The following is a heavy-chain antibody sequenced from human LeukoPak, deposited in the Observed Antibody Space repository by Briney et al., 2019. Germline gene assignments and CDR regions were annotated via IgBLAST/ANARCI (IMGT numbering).Heavy chain of an antibody. J-gene: IGHJ3*02. CDR2: IYYDGST. CDR3: ARRGYEEFAI. CDR1: GGSIRSSSYY. Sequence: SESLSLTCTVSGGSIRSSSYYWGWIRQPPGKGLEWIVSIYYDGSTYYNPSLKSRVTISVDTSKNQFSLKLSSVTATDTAVYYCARRGYEEFAIWGQGTMVTVSS. V-gene: IGHV4-39*01. D-gene: IGHD5-12*01.